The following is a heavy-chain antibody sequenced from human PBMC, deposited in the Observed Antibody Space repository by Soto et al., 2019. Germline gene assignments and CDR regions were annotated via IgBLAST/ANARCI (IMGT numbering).Heavy chain of an antibody. J-gene: IGHJ4*02. CDR1: GFTFSNAW. Sequence: GGSLRLSCAASGFTFSNAWMSWVRQAPGKGLEWVGRIKSKTDGGTTDYAAPVKGRFTISRDDSKNTLYLQMNSLKTEDTAVYYCARFEQSYYDSSFDYFGYWGQGTLVTV. D-gene: IGHD3-22*01. CDR2: IKSKTDGGTT. V-gene: IGHV3-15*01. CDR3: ARFEQSYYDSSFDYFGY.